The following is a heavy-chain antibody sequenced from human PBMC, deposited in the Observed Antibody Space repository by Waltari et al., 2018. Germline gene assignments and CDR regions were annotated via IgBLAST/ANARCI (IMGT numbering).Heavy chain of an antibody. CDR3: ATGSVTHTY. J-gene: IGHJ4*02. Sequence: EVQLAESGGGLVQPGGSLRLSCAASGLILRSYWMTWVRQATGKGQEWVANIKEDGMELYYVDPGRGRFTVSRDNAKNSLFLQMTSLRVEDTAVYYCATGSVTHTYWGQGTLVSVSA. D-gene: IGHD2-21*02. CDR1: GLILRSYW. CDR2: IKEDGMEL. V-gene: IGHV3-7*01.